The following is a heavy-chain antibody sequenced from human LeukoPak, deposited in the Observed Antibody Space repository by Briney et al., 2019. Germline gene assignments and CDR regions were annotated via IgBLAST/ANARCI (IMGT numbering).Heavy chain of an antibody. Sequence: PGGSLRLSCAAPGFAFSSFAMGWVRQSPRRRVEWLSTFNGGGNTTFYADSVKGRFTISRDNSKNTLYLHMDSLRPDDTAIYYCTKELHVAVAVADYYYFYMGVWGRGTAVTVSS. CDR3: TKELHVAVAVADYYYFYMGV. V-gene: IGHV3-23*01. D-gene: IGHD6-19*01. CDR2: FNGGGNTT. CDR1: GFAFSSFA. J-gene: IGHJ6*03.